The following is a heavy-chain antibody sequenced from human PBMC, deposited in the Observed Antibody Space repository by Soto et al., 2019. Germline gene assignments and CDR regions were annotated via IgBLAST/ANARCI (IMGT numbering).Heavy chain of an antibody. D-gene: IGHD3-10*01. V-gene: IGHV5-51*01. CDR1: GYSFNPYW. CDR3: ARQYPMVRGRSVVPLLDY. Sequence: EVQLVQSGVEVKKPGESLKISCKGSGYSFNPYWIGWVRQIPGKGLEWMGIIYPDDSDTKYSPSFQGQVTISADKSIGTAYLQWNSLKASDTAMYYCARQYPMVRGRSVVPLLDYWGQGTLVTVSS. CDR2: IYPDDSDT. J-gene: IGHJ4*02.